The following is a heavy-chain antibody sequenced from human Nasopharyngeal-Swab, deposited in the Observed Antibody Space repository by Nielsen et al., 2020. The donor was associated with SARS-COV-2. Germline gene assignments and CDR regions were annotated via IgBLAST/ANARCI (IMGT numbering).Heavy chain of an antibody. J-gene: IGHJ3*01. V-gene: IGHV3-21*06. CDR3: AKDRGCGGDCYDALDF. CDR2: IIGDSRHT. D-gene: IGHD2-21*02. CDR1: GFRFPSYT. Sequence: GESLKISCAGSGFRFPSYTINWVRQAPGKGLEWVSYIIGDSRHTWYADSVKGRFTISKDNAKNLLHLQMDSLRAEDTAVYYCAKDRGCGGDCYDALDFWGQGTKVTVSS.